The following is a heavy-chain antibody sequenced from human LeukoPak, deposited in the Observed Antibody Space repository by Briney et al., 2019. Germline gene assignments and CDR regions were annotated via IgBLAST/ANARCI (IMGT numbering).Heavy chain of an antibody. CDR2: IIPIFGTA. J-gene: IGHJ4*02. Sequence: GSSVKVSCKASGGTFSSYAISWVQQAPGQGLEWMGGIIPIFGTANYAQKFQGRVTITTDESTSTAYMELSSLRSEDTAVYYCARGPSGGWGYRGRGSYGVFDYWGQGTLVTVSS. V-gene: IGHV1-69*05. D-gene: IGHD1-26*01. CDR1: GGTFSSYA. CDR3: ARGPSGGWGYRGRGSYGVFDY.